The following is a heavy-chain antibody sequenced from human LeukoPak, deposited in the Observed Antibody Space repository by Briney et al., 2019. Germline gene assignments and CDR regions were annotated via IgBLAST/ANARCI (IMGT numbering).Heavy chain of an antibody. D-gene: IGHD2-15*01. CDR2: INHSGST. CDR3: ARGVIGYCSGGSCSFDY. V-gene: IGHV4-34*01. Sequence: PSETLPLTCAVYGVSFSGYYWSWIRQPPGKGLEWIGEINHSGSTNYNPSLKSRVTISVDTSKNQFSLKLSSVTAADTAVYYCARGVIGYCSGGSCSFDYWGQGTLVTVSS. CDR1: GVSFSGYY. J-gene: IGHJ4*02.